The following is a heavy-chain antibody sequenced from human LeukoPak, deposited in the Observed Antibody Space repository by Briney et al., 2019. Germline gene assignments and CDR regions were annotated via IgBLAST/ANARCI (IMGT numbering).Heavy chain of an antibody. CDR3: ARDDYGVDDALDI. V-gene: IGHV3-64*02. CDR1: GFTFSTYA. D-gene: IGHD4-17*01. CDR2: ISAKGHVT. J-gene: IGHJ3*02. Sequence: PGGSLRLSCAASGFTFSTYAMHWVRQAPGKGLEYVSTISAKGHVTYYADSVKGRFTISRDNSKNTLYLQMGSLRPEDMAVYYCARDDYGVDDALDIWGQGTMVTVSS.